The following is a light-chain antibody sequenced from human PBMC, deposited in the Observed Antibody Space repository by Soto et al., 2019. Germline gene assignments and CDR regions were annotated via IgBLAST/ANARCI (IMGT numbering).Light chain of an antibody. CDR3: QQYKNWPPYT. CDR2: GAS. CDR1: QSVSSN. Sequence: EIVMTQSPATLSVSPGERATLSCRASQSVSSNLAWYQQKPGQAPRLLIDGASTRATGIPARFSGSGSGTEFTITISSLQSEDFAVYYCQQYKNWPPYTFGQGTKLEIK. V-gene: IGKV3-15*01. J-gene: IGKJ2*01.